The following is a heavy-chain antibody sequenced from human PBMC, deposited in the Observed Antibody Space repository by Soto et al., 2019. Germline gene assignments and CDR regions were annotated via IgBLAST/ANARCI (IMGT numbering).Heavy chain of an antibody. CDR2: IKSKTDGGTT. D-gene: IGHD5-12*01. CDR1: VFTFSNAW. CDR3: TTRGKWLQEDKD. J-gene: IGHJ4*02. V-gene: IGHV3-15*01. Sequence: PGWSLRLSCSASVFTFSNAWMSWFRQAPGKGQEWVGRIKSKTDGGTTDYAAPVKGRFTISRDDSKNTLYLQMNSLKTEDTAVYYCTTRGKWLQEDKDWGQGTLVTVSS.